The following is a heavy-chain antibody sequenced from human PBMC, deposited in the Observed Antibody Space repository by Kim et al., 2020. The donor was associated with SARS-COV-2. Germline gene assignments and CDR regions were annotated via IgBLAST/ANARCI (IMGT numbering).Heavy chain of an antibody. Sequence: ASVKVSCKASGYTFTSYYMHWVRQAPGQGLEWMGIINPSGGSTSYAQKFQGRVTMTRDTSTSTVYMELSSLRSEDTAVYYYARALTPGVRGRNVPDFWGQGTLVTVSS. CDR3: ARALTPGVRGRNVPDF. J-gene: IGHJ4*02. CDR1: GYTFTSYY. D-gene: IGHD3-10*01. CDR2: INPSGGST. V-gene: IGHV1-46*01.